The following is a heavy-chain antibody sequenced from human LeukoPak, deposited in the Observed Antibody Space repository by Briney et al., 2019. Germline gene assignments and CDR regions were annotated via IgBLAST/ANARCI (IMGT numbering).Heavy chain of an antibody. D-gene: IGHD3-22*01. V-gene: IGHV3-23*01. Sequence: PGGSLRLSCAASGFTFSSYGMSWVRQAPGKGLEWVSAISGSGGSTYYADSVKGRFTISRDNSKNTLYLQMGSLRAEDMAVYYCATKYHSSGDWGQGTLVTVSS. CDR2: ISGSGGST. J-gene: IGHJ4*02. CDR1: GFTFSSYG. CDR3: ATKYHSSGD.